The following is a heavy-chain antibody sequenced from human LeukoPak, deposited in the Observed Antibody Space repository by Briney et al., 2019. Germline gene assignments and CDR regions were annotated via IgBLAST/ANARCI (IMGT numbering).Heavy chain of an antibody. D-gene: IGHD6-13*01. CDR3: ASYSSSWYRLIY. V-gene: IGHV1-69*05. CDR1: GGTFSSYA. CDR2: IIPIFGTA. J-gene: IGHJ4*02. Sequence: SVKVSCKAPGGTFSSYAISWVRQAPGQGLEWMGGIIPIFGTANYAQKFQGRVTITTDESTSTAYLELSSLRSEDTAVYYCASYSSSWYRLIYWGQGTLVTVSS.